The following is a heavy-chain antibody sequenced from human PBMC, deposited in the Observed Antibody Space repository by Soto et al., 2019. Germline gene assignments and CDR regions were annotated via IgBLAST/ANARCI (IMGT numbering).Heavy chain of an antibody. D-gene: IGHD6-19*01. J-gene: IGHJ4*02. Sequence: QVQLVQSGAEVKKPGASVKVSCKASGYTFTSYDINWVRQATGQGLEWMGWMNPNSGNTGYAQKFQGRVTMTRNTSRSTASIYQSSLRSEETAVYYCASSGSGWYHYWGQGTLVTVSS. CDR3: ASSGSGWYHY. CDR2: MNPNSGNT. V-gene: IGHV1-8*01. CDR1: GYTFTSYD.